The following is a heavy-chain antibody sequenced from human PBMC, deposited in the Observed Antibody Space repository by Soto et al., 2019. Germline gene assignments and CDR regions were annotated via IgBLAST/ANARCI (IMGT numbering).Heavy chain of an antibody. J-gene: IGHJ4*01. D-gene: IGHD3-10*01. CDR3: VRGNAGSYYKGLDY. CDR2: IYNSGST. CDR1: GGSISSYY. Sequence: SETLSLTCTVSGGSISSYYWSWIRQPPEKGLEWIGYIYNSGSTKYNPSLKSRVTISVDTSKNQFSLKLTSVTAADTAVYYCVRGNAGSYYKGLDYWGQGTLVPVSS. V-gene: IGHV4-59*01.